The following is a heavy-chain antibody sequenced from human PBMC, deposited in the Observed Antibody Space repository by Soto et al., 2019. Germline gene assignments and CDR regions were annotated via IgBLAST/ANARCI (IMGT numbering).Heavy chain of an antibody. J-gene: IGHJ5*02. Sequence: ASVKVSCKASGYTFTSYDINWVRQATGQGLEWMGWMNPNSGNTGYAQKFQGRVTMTRNTSISTAYMELRSLRSEDTAVYYCARALLCFGETGPPPTIYWFDPWGQGTLVTVSS. D-gene: IGHD3-10*01. V-gene: IGHV1-8*01. CDR2: MNPNSGNT. CDR1: GYTFTSYD. CDR3: ARALLCFGETGPPPTIYWFDP.